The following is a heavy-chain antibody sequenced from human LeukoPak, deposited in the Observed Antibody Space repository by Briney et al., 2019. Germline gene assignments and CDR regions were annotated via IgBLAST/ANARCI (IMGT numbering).Heavy chain of an antibody. D-gene: IGHD3-3*01. V-gene: IGHV4-4*07. Sequence: TSSETLSLTCTVSGGSISSYYWSWIRQPAGKGLEWIGRIYTSGSTNYNPSLKSRVTMSVDTSKNQFSLKLSSVTAADTAVYYCAGEDFWSGPTIFDYWGQGTLVTVSS. CDR1: GGSISSYY. CDR3: AGEDFWSGPTIFDY. J-gene: IGHJ4*02. CDR2: IYTSGST.